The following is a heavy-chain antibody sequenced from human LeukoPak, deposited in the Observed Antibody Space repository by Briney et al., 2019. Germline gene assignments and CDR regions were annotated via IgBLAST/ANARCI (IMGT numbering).Heavy chain of an antibody. J-gene: IGHJ5*02. CDR2: ISYDGSNK. D-gene: IGHD3-10*01. CDR3: AREMVRGVTANWFDP. V-gene: IGHV3-30-3*01. Sequence: GGSLRLSCAASGFTFSSYAMHWVRQAPGKGLEWVAVISYDGSNKYYADSVKGRFTISRDNSKNTLYLQMNSLRAEDTAVYYCAREMVRGVTANWFDPWGQGNLVTVSS. CDR1: GFTFSSYA.